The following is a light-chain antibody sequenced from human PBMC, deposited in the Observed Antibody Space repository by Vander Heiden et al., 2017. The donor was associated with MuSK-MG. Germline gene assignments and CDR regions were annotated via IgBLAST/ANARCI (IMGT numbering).Light chain of an antibody. V-gene: IGLV1-40*01. CDR1: STSSGAGYD. CDR2: GNS. J-gene: IGLJ1*01. Sequence: QSVLTQPPSGSGAPGQRVPISWTGSSTSSGAGYDVHWYQQLPVTAPKLLIYGNSNRPSGVPDRFSGTKSGTSASLAITGLQAEDEADYYCQSYDSSRSGSIFGTGTKVTVL. CDR3: QSYDSSRSGSI.